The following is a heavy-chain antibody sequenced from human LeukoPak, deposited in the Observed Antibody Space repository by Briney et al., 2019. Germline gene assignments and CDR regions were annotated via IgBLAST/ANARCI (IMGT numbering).Heavy chain of an antibody. V-gene: IGHV3-11*04. J-gene: IGHJ4*02. CDR3: ARVAYCGGDRYPFDY. CDR2: ITNSGSI. CDR1: GFTFSDYY. Sequence: GGSLRLYCAASGFTFSDYYMSWIRQAPGKGLEWVSYITNSGSIYYADSLKGRFTISRDNAKNSLYLQMNSLRAEDTAVYYCARVAYCGGDRYPFDYWGQGTLVTVPS. D-gene: IGHD2-21*02.